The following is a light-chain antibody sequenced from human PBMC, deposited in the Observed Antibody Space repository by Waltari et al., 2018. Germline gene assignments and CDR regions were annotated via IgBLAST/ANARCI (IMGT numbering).Light chain of an antibody. Sequence: QSALTQPASVSGSPGQSITIPCTGTRTDVGSYNLVSWYQQHPCKAPNLMIYEVSKRPSGVSNRFSGSKSGNTASLTISGLQAEDEADYYCCSYAGSSTFVVFGGGTKLTVL. CDR3: CSYAGSSTFVV. CDR1: RTDVGSYNL. CDR2: EVS. V-gene: IGLV2-23*02. J-gene: IGLJ2*01.